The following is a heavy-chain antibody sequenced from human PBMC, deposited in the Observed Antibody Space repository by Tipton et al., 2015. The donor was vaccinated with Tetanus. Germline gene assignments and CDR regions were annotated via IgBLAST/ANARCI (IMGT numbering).Heavy chain of an antibody. V-gene: IGHV4-34*01. D-gene: IGHD5-24*01. J-gene: IGHJ4*01. CDR1: GFTVTSTY. CDR2: IHPSGIT. CDR3: GRGTDAYKSGNY. Sequence: LRLSCAASGFTVTSTYMAWVRQTPGKGLEWIGEIHPSGITDYNPSLKSRVIISVDTSKNQFSLKLSSVTAADSALYFCGRGTDAYKSGNYWGQGTLVTVSS.